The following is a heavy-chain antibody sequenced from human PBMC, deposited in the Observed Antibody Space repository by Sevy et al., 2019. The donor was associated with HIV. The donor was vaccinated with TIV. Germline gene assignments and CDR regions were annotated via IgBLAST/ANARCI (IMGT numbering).Heavy chain of an antibody. CDR2: IKQDGSEK. V-gene: IGHV3-7*01. Sequence: GESLKISCAASGFTFSSYWMSWVRQAPGKGLEWVANIKQDGSEKYYVDSVKGRFTISRDNAKNSLYLQMNSLRAEDTAVYYCARGADDSSGYYFRSYYYYMDVWGKGTTVTVSS. CDR1: GFTFSSYW. D-gene: IGHD3-22*01. J-gene: IGHJ6*03. CDR3: ARGADDSSGYYFRSYYYYMDV.